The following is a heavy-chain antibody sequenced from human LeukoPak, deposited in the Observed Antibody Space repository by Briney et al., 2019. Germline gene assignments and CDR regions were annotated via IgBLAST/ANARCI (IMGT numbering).Heavy chain of an antibody. CDR1: SGSISSYY. V-gene: IGHV4-59*01. CDR3: ARDSSSWYHNWFDP. Sequence: SETLSLTCTVSSGSISSYYWSWIRQPPGKGLERIGYIYYTMSTNYNPSLKSRVTISVDTSRNQFSLKLSSVTAADTAVYFCARDSSSWYHNWFDPWGQGTLVTVSS. D-gene: IGHD6-13*01. J-gene: IGHJ5*02. CDR2: IYYTMST.